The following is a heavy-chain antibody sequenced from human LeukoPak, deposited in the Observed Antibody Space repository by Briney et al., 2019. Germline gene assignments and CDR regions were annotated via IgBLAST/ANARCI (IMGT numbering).Heavy chain of an antibody. CDR3: ARGRGSYSPGLFDY. Sequence: SETLSLTCAVSGAAISSGAYSWSWIRQPPGKGLEWIGYVYYSGSTYYNPSLKSRVTISVDTSKNQFSLKLSSVTAADTAVYYCARGRGSYSPGLFDYWGQGTLVTVSS. J-gene: IGHJ4*02. D-gene: IGHD1-26*01. CDR1: GAAISSGAYS. CDR2: VYYSGST. V-gene: IGHV4-30-4*07.